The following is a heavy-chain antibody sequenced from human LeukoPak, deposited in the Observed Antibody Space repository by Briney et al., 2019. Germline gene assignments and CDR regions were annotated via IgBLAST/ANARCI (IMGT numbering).Heavy chain of an antibody. Sequence: GGSLRLSCAASGFTFSDHYMDWVRQAPGKGLEWVGRIRDKANSDTTEYAASVKGRFTISRDDSKNSLYLQMNSLKTEDTAVYYCAKIIRKYSGNYRDFWGQGTLVTVSS. V-gene: IGHV3-72*01. D-gene: IGHD1-26*01. CDR3: AKIIRKYSGNYRDF. CDR2: IRDKANSDTT. CDR1: GFTFSDHY. J-gene: IGHJ4*02.